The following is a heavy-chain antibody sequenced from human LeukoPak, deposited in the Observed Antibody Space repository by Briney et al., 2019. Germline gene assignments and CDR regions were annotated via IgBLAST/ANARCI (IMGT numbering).Heavy chain of an antibody. CDR1: GYSISSGYY. CDR3: ARERWELPFDY. D-gene: IGHD1-26*01. Sequence: SETLSLTCAVSGYSISSGYYWSWIRQPPGKGLEWIGYIYYSGSTYYNPSLKSRVTISVDTSKNQFSLKLSSVTAADTAVYYCARERWELPFDYWGQGTLVTVSS. CDR2: IYYSGST. V-gene: IGHV4-30-4*08. J-gene: IGHJ4*02.